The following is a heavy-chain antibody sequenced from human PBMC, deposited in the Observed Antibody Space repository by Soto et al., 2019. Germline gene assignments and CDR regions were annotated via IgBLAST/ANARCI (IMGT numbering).Heavy chain of an antibody. CDR1: GYTFTGYY. D-gene: IGHD5-18*01. Sequence: ASVTVSCQASGYTFTGYYMHWVRQAPGQGLEWMGWINPNSGGTNYAQKFQGWVTMTRDTSTSTAYMELSSLRSEDTAVYYCARDLSLVRGGYGRNWFDPWGQGTLVTVSS. V-gene: IGHV1-2*04. CDR2: INPNSGGT. J-gene: IGHJ5*02. CDR3: ARDLSLVRGGYGRNWFDP.